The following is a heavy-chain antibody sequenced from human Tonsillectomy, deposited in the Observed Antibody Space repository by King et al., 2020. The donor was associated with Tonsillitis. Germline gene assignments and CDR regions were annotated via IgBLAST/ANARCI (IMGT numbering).Heavy chain of an antibody. CDR2: ISPLFGTP. CDR1: GGTFNSYP. J-gene: IGHJ3*01. CDR3: ARGAATINGLIIDAFDV. D-gene: IGHD5-24*01. Sequence: VQLVQSGAEVKKPGSSVKVSCKASGGTFNSYPVSWVRQAPGQGLEWMGGISPLFGTPYYAQTFQGRVTITADESTTTSYMEVSSLKFEDTAVYHCARGAATINGLIIDAFDVWGQGTLVTVSS. V-gene: IGHV1-69*01.